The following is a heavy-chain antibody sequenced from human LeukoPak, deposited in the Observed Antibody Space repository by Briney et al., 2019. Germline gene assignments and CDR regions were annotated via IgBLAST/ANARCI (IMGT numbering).Heavy chain of an antibody. Sequence: SVKVSCKASGGTFSSYAISWVRQAPGQGLEWMGRIIPILGIANYAQKFQGRVTITADKSTSTAYMELRSLRSDDTAVYYCARIRIVVGSNWFDPWGQGTLVTVSS. CDR3: ARIRIVVGSNWFDP. V-gene: IGHV1-69*04. D-gene: IGHD3-22*01. CDR2: IIPILGIA. CDR1: GGTFSSYA. J-gene: IGHJ5*02.